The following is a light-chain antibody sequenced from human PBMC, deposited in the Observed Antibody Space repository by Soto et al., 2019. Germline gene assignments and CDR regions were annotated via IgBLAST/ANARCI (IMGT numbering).Light chain of an antibody. J-gene: IGLJ1*01. V-gene: IGLV2-8*01. CDR1: SSDVGAYNY. CDR2: EVS. CDR3: TSYAGTYSFFYV. Sequence: QSALTQPPSASGSPGQSVTISCTGTSSDVGAYNYVSWYQQLPGKAPKLIIYEVSKRPSGVPDRLSGSKSGNTASLTVSGLQADDEADYYCTSYAGTYSFFYVFGTGTKLTVL.